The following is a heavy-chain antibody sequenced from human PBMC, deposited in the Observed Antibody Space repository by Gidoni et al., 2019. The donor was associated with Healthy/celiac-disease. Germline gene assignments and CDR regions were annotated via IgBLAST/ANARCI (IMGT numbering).Heavy chain of an antibody. CDR1: GGSFRGYY. CDR2: INHSGST. D-gene: IGHD6-6*01. J-gene: IGHJ4*02. V-gene: IGHV4-34*01. Sequence: QVQLQQWGAGLLRPSETLSFTCAVYGGSFRGYYWSWIRQPPGKGLEWIGEINHSGSTNYHPALKSRVTISVDTSKNQFSLKLSFVTAADTAVYYWARGFKSSSPPFVDYWGQGTLVTVSS. CDR3: ARGFKSSSPPFVDY.